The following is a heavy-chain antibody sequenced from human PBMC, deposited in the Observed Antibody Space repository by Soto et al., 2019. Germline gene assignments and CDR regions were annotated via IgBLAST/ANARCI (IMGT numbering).Heavy chain of an antibody. J-gene: IGHJ4*02. CDR2: IYPGDSDT. CDR1: GYRFTSYW. D-gene: IGHD6-13*01. CDR3: ASEYSSSWYDY. Sequence: GESLKISCKGSGYRFTSYWIGWVRQMPGKGLEWMGIIYPGDSDTRYSPSFQGQVTISADKSTSTAYLQWSSLEASDTAMYYCASEYSSSWYDYWGQGTLVTVSS. V-gene: IGHV5-51*01.